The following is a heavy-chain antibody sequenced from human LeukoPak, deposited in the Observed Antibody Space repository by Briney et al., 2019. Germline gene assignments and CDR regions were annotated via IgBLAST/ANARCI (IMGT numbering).Heavy chain of an antibody. CDR3: AKVGGYDYVWGSYRYFDY. Sequence: GGSLRLSCAASGFTVSSNYMSWVRQAPGKGLEWVSAISGSGGSTYYADSVKGRFTISRDNSKNTLYLQMNSLRAEDTAVYYCAKVGGYDYVWGSYRYFDYWGQGTLVTVSS. D-gene: IGHD3-16*02. V-gene: IGHV3-23*01. J-gene: IGHJ4*02. CDR2: ISGSGGST. CDR1: GFTVSSNY.